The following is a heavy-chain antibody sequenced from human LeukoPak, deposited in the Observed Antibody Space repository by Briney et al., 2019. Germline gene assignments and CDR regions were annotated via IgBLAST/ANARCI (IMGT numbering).Heavy chain of an antibody. J-gene: IGHJ4*02. CDR2: ISYDGSNK. V-gene: IGHV3-30*18. CDR3: AKDHPRRGYYDYVWGSYRSRYYFDY. D-gene: IGHD3-16*02. Sequence: GGSLRLSCAASGFTFSSYGMHWVRQAPGKGLEWVAVISYDGSNKYYADSVKGRFTISRDNSKNTLYLQMNSLRAEDTAVYYCAKDHPRRGYYDYVWGSYRSRYYFDYWGQGTLVTVSS. CDR1: GFTFSSYG.